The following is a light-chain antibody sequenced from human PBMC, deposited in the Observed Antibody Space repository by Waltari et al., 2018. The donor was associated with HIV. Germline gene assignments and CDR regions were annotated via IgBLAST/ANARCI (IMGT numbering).Light chain of an antibody. V-gene: IGKV3-20*01. CDR3: QQYGSSSLT. CDR2: GAS. Sequence: ETVLMQSPGTLPLSPGERSTLSCRASQSVSSSYLAWYQQKPGQAPRLLIYGASSRATGIPDRFSGSGSGTDFTLTISRLEPEDFAVYYCQQYGSSSLTFGGGTKVEIK. CDR1: QSVSSSY. J-gene: IGKJ4*01.